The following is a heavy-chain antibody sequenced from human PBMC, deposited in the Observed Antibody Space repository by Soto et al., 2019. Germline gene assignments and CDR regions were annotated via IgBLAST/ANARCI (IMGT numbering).Heavy chain of an antibody. CDR2: ISSYI. CDR3: ARELDYYGPDV. D-gene: IGHD3-10*01. Sequence: ISSYIYYADSVKGRFTISRDNAKNSLYLQMNSLRAEDTAVYYCARELDYYGPDVWGQGTTVTVSS. J-gene: IGHJ6*02. V-gene: IGHV3-21*01.